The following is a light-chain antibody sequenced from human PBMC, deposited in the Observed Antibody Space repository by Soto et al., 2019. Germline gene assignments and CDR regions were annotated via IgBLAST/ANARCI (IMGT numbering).Light chain of an antibody. CDR2: QDS. J-gene: IGLJ1*01. CDR1: KLEDKY. CDR3: QACDSSTGV. Sequence: SYELTQPPSVSVSPGQTASITCSGDKLEDKYASWYQQKPGQSPVLDIYQDSKRPSGIPERVSGSNSGNTATLTISGTQAMDEADYYCQACDSSTGVFGTGTKVTVL. V-gene: IGLV3-1*01.